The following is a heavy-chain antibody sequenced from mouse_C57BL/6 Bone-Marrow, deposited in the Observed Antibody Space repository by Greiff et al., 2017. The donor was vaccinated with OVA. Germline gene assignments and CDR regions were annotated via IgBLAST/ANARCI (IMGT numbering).Heavy chain of an antibody. J-gene: IGHJ4*01. D-gene: IGHD2-5*01. V-gene: IGHV5-17*01. CDR1: GFTFSDYG. CDR2: ISSGSSTI. CDR3: AKGGYSNYNYAMDY. Sequence: EVMLVESGGGLVKPGGSLKLSCAASGFTFSDYGMHWVRQAPEKGLEWVAYISSGSSTIYYADTVKGRFTISRDNAKNTLFLQMTSLRSEDTAMYYCAKGGYSNYNYAMDYWGQGTSVTASS.